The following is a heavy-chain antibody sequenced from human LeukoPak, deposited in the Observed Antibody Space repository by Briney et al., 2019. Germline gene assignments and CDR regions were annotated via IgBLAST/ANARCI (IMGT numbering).Heavy chain of an antibody. D-gene: IGHD5-12*01. V-gene: IGHV3-9*01. CDR3: AKVDSGYDYAFDI. J-gene: IGHJ3*02. CDR2: ISWNSGSI. Sequence: PGGSLRLSCAASGFTFDDYAMHWARQAPGKGLEWVSGISWNSGSIGYADSVKGRFTISRDNAKNSLYLQMNSLRAEDTALYYCAKVDSGYDYAFDIWGQGTMVTVSS. CDR1: GFTFDDYA.